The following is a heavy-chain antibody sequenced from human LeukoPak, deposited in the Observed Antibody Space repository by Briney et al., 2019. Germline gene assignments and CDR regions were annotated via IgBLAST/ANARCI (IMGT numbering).Heavy chain of an antibody. V-gene: IGHV4-34*01. CDR2: INHSGST. Sequence: KPSETLSLTCAVYGGSFSGYYWSWIRQPPGKGLEWIGGINHSGSTNYNPSLKSRVTISVDTSKNQFSLKLSSVTAADTAVYYCAIAYSSSSFDYWGQGTLVTVSS. J-gene: IGHJ4*02. D-gene: IGHD6-6*01. CDR3: AIAYSSSSFDY. CDR1: GGSFSGYY.